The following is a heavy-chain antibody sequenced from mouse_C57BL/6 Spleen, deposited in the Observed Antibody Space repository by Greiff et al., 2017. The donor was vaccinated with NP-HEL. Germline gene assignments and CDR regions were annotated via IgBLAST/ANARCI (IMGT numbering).Heavy chain of an antibody. V-gene: IGHV1-55*01. D-gene: IGHD2-4*01. Sequence: QVQLQQPGAELVKPGASVKMSCKASGYPFTSYWITWVKQRPGQGLEWIGDIYPGSGSTNYNEKFKSKATLTVDTSSSTAYMQLSSLTSEDSAVYYCARRDDYDVPFAYWGQGTLVTVSA. CDR2: IYPGSGST. CDR1: GYPFTSYW. J-gene: IGHJ3*01. CDR3: ARRDDYDVPFAY.